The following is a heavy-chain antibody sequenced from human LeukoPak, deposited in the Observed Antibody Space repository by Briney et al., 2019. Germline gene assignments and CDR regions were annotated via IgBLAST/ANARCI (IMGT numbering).Heavy chain of an antibody. CDR3: ARHRWMEVYGSGSYYVDY. CDR1: GGSISSSNW. J-gene: IGHJ4*02. Sequence: SETLSLTCAVSGGSISSSNWWSWVRQPPGKGLEWIGEIYHSGSTNYNPSLKSRATISADTSKNQFSLKLSSVTAADTAVYYCARHRWMEVYGSGSYYVDYWGQGTLVTVSS. D-gene: IGHD3-10*01. V-gene: IGHV4-4*02. CDR2: IYHSGST.